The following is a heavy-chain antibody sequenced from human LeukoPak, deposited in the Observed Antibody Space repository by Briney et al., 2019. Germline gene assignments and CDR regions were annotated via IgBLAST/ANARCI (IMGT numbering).Heavy chain of an antibody. CDR2: MNPNSGNT. D-gene: IGHD6-6*01. V-gene: IGHV1-8*01. J-gene: IGHJ4*02. Sequence: GASVKVSCKASGYTFTSYDINWVRQAPGQGLEWMGWMNPNSGNTGYAQKFQGRVTMTRNTSVSTAYMELSSLRSEDTAAYYCARVPSSIAARPIDYWGQGTLVTVSS. CDR1: GYTFTSYD. CDR3: ARVPSSIAARPIDY.